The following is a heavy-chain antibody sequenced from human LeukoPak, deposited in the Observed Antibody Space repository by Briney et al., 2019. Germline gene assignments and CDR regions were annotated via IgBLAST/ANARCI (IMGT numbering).Heavy chain of an antibody. CDR2: INANTGVT. J-gene: IGHJ4*02. Sequence: ASMKVSCKTSGFTYTGHYMHWLRQAPGQGLEWMGWINANTGVTHYAVKFQGRVTITRDTSISTVYMDLSSLQSDDTAVYYCARDHNWGPDYWGQGTLVLVSS. D-gene: IGHD7-27*01. V-gene: IGHV1-2*02. CDR1: GFTYTGHY. CDR3: ARDHNWGPDY.